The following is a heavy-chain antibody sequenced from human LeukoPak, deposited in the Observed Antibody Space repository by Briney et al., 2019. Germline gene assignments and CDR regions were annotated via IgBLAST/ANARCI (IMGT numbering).Heavy chain of an antibody. CDR3: ARGLPYHRRPVYYYDSSGYQN. CDR2: INHSGST. V-gene: IGHV4-34*01. Sequence: PSETLSLTCAVYGGSFSGYYWSWIRQPPGKGLEWIGEINHSGSTNYSPSLKSRVTISVDTSKNQFSLKLSSVTAADTAVYYCARGLPYHRRPVYYYDSSGYQNWGQGTLVTVSS. D-gene: IGHD3-22*01. J-gene: IGHJ4*02. CDR1: GGSFSGYY.